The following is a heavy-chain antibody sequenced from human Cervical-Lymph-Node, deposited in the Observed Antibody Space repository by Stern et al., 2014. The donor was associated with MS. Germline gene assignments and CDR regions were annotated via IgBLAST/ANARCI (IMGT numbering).Heavy chain of an antibody. J-gene: IGHJ4*02. CDR3: ARGWGHPRH. CDR1: GYTFSSFA. Sequence: VQLVESGAEVKKPGASVNVSCKASGYTFSSFAITWVRQAPGQGLEWMGTITVYNGNTNYAQRVQARVTMTTDTSTNTAYMEVRTRRSDAPPLFSGARGWGHPRHWCQGTLVTVSS. CDR2: ITVYNGNT. V-gene: IGHV1-18*01. D-gene: IGHD3-16*01.